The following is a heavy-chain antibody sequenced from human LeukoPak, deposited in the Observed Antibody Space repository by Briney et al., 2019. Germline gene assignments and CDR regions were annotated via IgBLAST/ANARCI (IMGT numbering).Heavy chain of an antibody. CDR3: AKDIRWELLEAWIDY. V-gene: IGHV3-9*01. Sequence: PARSRRLSCAASGFTFDDYAMHWVRHAPGKGLEWVSGISWNSGSIAYADSVKGRFTISRDNAKNSLYLQMNGLRAEDTALCYCAKDIRWELLEAWIDYWGQGTLVTVSS. CDR2: ISWNSGSI. CDR1: GFTFDDYA. D-gene: IGHD1-26*01. J-gene: IGHJ4*02.